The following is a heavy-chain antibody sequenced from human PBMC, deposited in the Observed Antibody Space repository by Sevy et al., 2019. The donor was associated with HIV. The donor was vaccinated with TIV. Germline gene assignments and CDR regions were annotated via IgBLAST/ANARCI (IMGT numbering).Heavy chain of an antibody. D-gene: IGHD3-16*01. CDR3: ARGGETPRGFDP. CDR1: GGSIISVNW. CDR2: IYHSGST. V-gene: IGHV4-4*02. Sequence: SETLSLTCAVSGGSIISVNWWHWVRQSPGKGLKWIGEIYHSGSTNYNPSLKSRVTISVDNSKNQFSLNLYSVTAADTAVYYCARGGETPRGFDPWRQGSLVTVSS. J-gene: IGHJ5*02.